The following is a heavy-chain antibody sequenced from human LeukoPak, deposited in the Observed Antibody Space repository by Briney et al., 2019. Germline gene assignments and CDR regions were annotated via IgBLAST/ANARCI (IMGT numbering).Heavy chain of an antibody. CDR3: ATAVSFDGYDDYYGY. V-gene: IGHV3-23*01. CDR2: ISDSGRST. J-gene: IGHJ4*02. D-gene: IGHD4-17*01. Sequence: GGSLRLSCAASGFTFSSYAMNWVRQAPGKGLEWVSVISDSGRSTYYADSVRGRFTISRDNSKKMVLLQMTSLRAEDTAVYYCATAVSFDGYDDYYGYWARGPLVTVSS. CDR1: GFTFSSYA.